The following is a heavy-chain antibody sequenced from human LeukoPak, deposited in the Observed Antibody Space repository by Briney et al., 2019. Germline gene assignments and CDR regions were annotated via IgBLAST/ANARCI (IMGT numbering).Heavy chain of an antibody. Sequence: GGSLRLSCAASGFGFTNAWMSWVRQAPGKGLEWVSYISTSGSTIYYADSVEGRFTISRDNAKNSLYLQMNSLRDEDTALYYCARDLVVVPVTMRNYYYGLDVWGQGTTVTVS. D-gene: IGHD2-2*01. J-gene: IGHJ6*02. V-gene: IGHV3-48*02. CDR3: ARDLVVVPVTMRNYYYGLDV. CDR2: ISTSGSTI. CDR1: GFGFTNAW.